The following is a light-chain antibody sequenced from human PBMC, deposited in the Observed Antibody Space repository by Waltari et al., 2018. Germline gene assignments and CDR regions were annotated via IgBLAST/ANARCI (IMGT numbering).Light chain of an antibody. J-gene: IGKJ1*01. Sequence: DIQMTQSPSSLSASVGDRVTITCRASQNIDNYLNWYQQKSGRAPKLLIYAASTLLSGVPSRCSGSGSGTDFSLTISSLQTEDFATYYCQQSHNGRTFGQGTRVEIK. CDR2: AAS. V-gene: IGKV1-39*01. CDR1: QNIDNY. CDR3: QQSHNGRT.